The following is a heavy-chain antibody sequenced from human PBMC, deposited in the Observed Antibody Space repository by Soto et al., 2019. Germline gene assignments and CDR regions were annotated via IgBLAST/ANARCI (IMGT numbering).Heavy chain of an antibody. D-gene: IGHD6-19*01. V-gene: IGHV3-23*01. Sequence: AGGSLRLSCAASGFTFSSYAMNWVRQAPGKGLEWVSAISDSGGSTYYADSVKGRFTISRDNSKNTVFLQMNSLRAEDTAVYFCAKARGYSSGSIDYWGQGTLVTVSS. CDR2: ISDSGGST. CDR1: GFTFSSYA. J-gene: IGHJ4*02. CDR3: AKARGYSSGSIDY.